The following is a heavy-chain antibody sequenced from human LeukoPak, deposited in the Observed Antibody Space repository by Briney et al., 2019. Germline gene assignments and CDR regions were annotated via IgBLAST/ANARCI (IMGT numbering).Heavy chain of an antibody. Sequence: SETLSLTCAVYGGSFSGYYWSWIRQPPGKGLEWIGEINHSGSTNYNPSLKSRVTISVDTSKNQFSLKLSSVTAADTAVYYCARAGYDCSSTSCYGGTYYFDYWGQGTLVNVSS. CDR3: ARAGYDCSSTSCYGGTYYFDY. J-gene: IGHJ4*02. V-gene: IGHV4-34*01. CDR1: GGSFSGYY. CDR2: INHSGST. D-gene: IGHD2-2*01.